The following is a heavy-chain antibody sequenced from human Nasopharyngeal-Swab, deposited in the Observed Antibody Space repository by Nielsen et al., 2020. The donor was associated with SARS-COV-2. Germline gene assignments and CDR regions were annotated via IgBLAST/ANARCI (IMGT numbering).Heavy chain of an antibody. CDR1: GFTFSSYA. J-gene: IGHJ4*02. D-gene: IGHD3-22*01. CDR3: ARGGQGTYYYDSSGYYGEYYFDY. Sequence: GESLKISCAASGFTFSSYAMSWVRQAPGKGLEWVSAISGSGGSTYYADSVKGRFTITRDNAKNSLYLQMDSLRAEDTAVYYCARGGQGTYYYDSSGYYGEYYFDYWGQGTLVTVSS. V-gene: IGHV3-23*01. CDR2: ISGSGGST.